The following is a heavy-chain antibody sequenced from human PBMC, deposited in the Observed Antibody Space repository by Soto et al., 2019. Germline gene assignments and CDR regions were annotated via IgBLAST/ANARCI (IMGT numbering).Heavy chain of an antibody. CDR3: TRVPDGWELLPPSAY. J-gene: IGHJ4*02. D-gene: IGHD1-26*01. CDR1: GFTFGDYA. Sequence: PGGSLRLSCTASGFTFGDYAMSWFRQAPGKGLEWVGSIRSKAYGGTTEYAASVKGRFTISRDDSKSIAYLQMNSLKTEDTALYYCTRVPDGWELLPPSAYWGQGTLVTVSS. CDR2: IRSKAYGGTT. V-gene: IGHV3-49*03.